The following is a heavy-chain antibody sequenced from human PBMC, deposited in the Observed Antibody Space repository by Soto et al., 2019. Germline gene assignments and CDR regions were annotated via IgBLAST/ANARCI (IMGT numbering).Heavy chain of an antibody. CDR3: ARSITYLWFGFDP. J-gene: IGHJ5*02. V-gene: IGHV4-61*08. Sequence: SETLSLTCAVSGGSISSGGYSWSWIRQPPGKGLEWIGYIYYSGSTNYNPSLKSRVTISVDTSKNQFSLKLSSVTAADTAVYYCARSITYLWFGFDPWGQGTLVTVSS. CDR2: IYYSGST. CDR1: GGSISSGGYS. D-gene: IGHD3-10*01.